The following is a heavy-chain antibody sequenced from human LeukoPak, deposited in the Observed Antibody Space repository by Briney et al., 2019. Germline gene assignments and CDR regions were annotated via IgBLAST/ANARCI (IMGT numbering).Heavy chain of an antibody. CDR2: ISGSGGST. V-gene: IGHV3-23*01. D-gene: IGHD4-23*01. CDR3: ARHDYGGNSGDY. J-gene: IGHJ4*02. Sequence: GGSLRLSCAASAFTFSLYGMSWVRQAPGKGLEWVSAISGSGGSTYYADSVKGRFTISRDNAKNSLYLQMNSLRDEDTAVYYCARHDYGGNSGDYWGQGTLVTVSS. CDR1: AFTFSLYG.